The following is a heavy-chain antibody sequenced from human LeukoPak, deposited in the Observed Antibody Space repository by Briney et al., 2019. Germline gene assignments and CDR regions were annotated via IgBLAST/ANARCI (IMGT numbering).Heavy chain of an antibody. CDR1: GYSFTSYW. Sequence: GESLKISCKGFGYSFTSYWIGWVRQMPGKGLEWMGIIYPRDSDTRYSPSFKGQVTISVDKSISTAYLQWSSLKASDTAMYYCARAGMSAAVLDYWGQGTLVTVSS. CDR3: ARAGMSAAVLDY. J-gene: IGHJ4*02. D-gene: IGHD6-13*01. V-gene: IGHV5-51*01. CDR2: IYPRDSDT.